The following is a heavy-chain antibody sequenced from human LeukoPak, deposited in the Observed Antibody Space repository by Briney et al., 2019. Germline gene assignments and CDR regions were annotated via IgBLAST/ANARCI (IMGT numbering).Heavy chain of an antibody. D-gene: IGHD4-17*01. CDR1: GFSFSNYW. CDR2: ISSSSSYI. J-gene: IGHJ4*02. V-gene: IGHV3-21*01. Sequence: PGGSLRLSCAASGFSFSNYWMSWVRQAPGKGLEWVSSISSSSSYIYYADSVKGRFTISRDNAKNSLYLQMNSLRAEDTAVYYCARDRYGDPYYFDYWGQGTLVTVSS. CDR3: ARDRYGDPYYFDY.